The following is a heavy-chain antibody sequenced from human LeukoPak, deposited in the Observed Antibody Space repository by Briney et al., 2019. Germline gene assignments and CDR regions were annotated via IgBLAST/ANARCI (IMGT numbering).Heavy chain of an antibody. J-gene: IGHJ4*02. D-gene: IGHD3-9*01. Sequence: ASVKASCKASGGTFSSYAISWVRQAPGQGLEWMGGIIPIFGTANYAQKFQGRVTIATDESTSTAYMELSSLRSEDTAVYYCARGDILTGYFPFDYWGQGTLVTVSS. CDR3: ARGDILTGYFPFDY. CDR1: GGTFSSYA. V-gene: IGHV1-69*05. CDR2: IIPIFGTA.